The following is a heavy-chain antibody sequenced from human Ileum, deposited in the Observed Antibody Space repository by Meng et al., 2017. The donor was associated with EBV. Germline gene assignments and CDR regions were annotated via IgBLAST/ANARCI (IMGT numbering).Heavy chain of an antibody. J-gene: IGHJ4*02. CDR2: FYEGTT. D-gene: IGHD1-26*01. CDR1: GVSISGNY. V-gene: IGHV4-59*01. CDR3: AKGGQWDPLDS. Sequence: VQVEDSGPVLVKPSGTLALTGDVSGVSISGNYWSWIRQSPVKGLEWIGFFYEGTTNYNPSLKSRVTIAAGPANNQISLRLSSVTSADTAVYYCAKGGQWDPLDSWGRGILVTVSS.